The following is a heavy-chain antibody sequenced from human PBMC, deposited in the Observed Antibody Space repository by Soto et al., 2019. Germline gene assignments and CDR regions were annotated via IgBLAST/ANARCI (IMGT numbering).Heavy chain of an antibody. Sequence: SETLPLTCTVSGGSISSSSYYWGWIRQPPGKGLEWIGSIYYSGSTYYNPSLKSRVTISVDTSKNQFSLKLSSVTAADTAVYYCARLPAASYYYYYMDVWGKGTTVTVSS. CDR1: GGSISSSSYY. CDR3: ARLPAASYYYYYMDV. V-gene: IGHV4-39*01. CDR2: IYYSGST. J-gene: IGHJ6*03. D-gene: IGHD2-2*01.